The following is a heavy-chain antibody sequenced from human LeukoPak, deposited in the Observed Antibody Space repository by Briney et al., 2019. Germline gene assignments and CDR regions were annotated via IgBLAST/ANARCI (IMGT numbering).Heavy chain of an antibody. CDR2: ISGGGETT. Sequence: GGSLRLSCAASGFTFSSYAMSWVRQAPGKGLEWVSVISGGGETTYYADSVKGRFTISRDNSKNTLYLQMNSLRAEDTAVFYCAKAGYSSGWRNFDYWGQGTLVTVSS. J-gene: IGHJ4*02. V-gene: IGHV3-23*01. CDR1: GFTFSSYA. D-gene: IGHD6-19*01. CDR3: AKAGYSSGWRNFDY.